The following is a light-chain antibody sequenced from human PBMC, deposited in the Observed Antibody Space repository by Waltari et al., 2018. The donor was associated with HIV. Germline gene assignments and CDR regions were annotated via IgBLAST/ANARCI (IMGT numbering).Light chain of an antibody. V-gene: IGLV2-11*01. J-gene: IGLJ3*02. CDR3: GSYAGMYTWV. CDR2: DVS. CDR1: SSDVGSYNY. Sequence: QSSLTQPRSVSGSPGQSVTISCSGTSSDVGSYNYVSWYHQHPGKAPKVMIYDVSKRPSGGPDRFAGSKSGKTASLTISGLQAEDEADYDCGSYAGMYTWVFGGGTKLTVL.